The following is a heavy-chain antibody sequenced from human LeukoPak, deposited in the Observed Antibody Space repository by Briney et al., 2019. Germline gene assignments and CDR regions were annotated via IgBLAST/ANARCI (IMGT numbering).Heavy chain of an antibody. CDR1: GFTFSNYW. Sequence: PGGALRLSCAPSGFTFSNYWMTWVRQAPGAGLEWVAHIYEEGNIKYYVDSVKGRFIISRDNSKNTVYLKMNTLRAEDKAMYFCARIITGDLDYWGQGTLVTASS. CDR2: IYEEGNIK. V-gene: IGHV3-7*02. D-gene: IGHD7-27*01. J-gene: IGHJ4*02. CDR3: ARIITGDLDY.